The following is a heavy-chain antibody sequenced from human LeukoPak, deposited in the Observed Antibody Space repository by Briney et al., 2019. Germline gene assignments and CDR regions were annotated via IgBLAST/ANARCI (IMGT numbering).Heavy chain of an antibody. Sequence: GGSLRLSCAASGFTFSIYWMSWVRQAPGKGLEWVANIKPDGSEKYYVDSVKGRFTISRDNAKNSVYLEMNSLRAEDTALYYCARGHYYDSSGYLLSPWGQGTLVTVSS. CDR3: ARGHYYDSSGYLLSP. D-gene: IGHD3-22*01. CDR2: IKPDGSEK. V-gene: IGHV3-7*01. CDR1: GFTFSIYW. J-gene: IGHJ5*02.